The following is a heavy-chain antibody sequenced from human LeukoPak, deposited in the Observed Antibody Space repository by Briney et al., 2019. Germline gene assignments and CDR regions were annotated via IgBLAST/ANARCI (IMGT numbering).Heavy chain of an antibody. Sequence: GASVKVSCKASGGTFTSYAISWVRQAPGQGLEWMGRIITNLGIATYAQKFTGRVTITADKSTSTAYMEISSLRSEDTAVYYCARLQCCGSDCWHVDFDYCGGGGLVTVSP. CDR2: IITNLGIA. V-gene: IGHV1-69*04. D-gene: IGHD2-21*02. CDR3: ARLQCCGSDCWHVDFDY. CDR1: GGTFTSYA. J-gene: IGHJ4*02.